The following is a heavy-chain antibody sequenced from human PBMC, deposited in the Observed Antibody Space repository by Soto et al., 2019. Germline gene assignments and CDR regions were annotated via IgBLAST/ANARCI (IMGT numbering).Heavy chain of an antibody. V-gene: IGHV3-72*01. D-gene: IGHD1-26*01. J-gene: IGHJ4*02. CDR2: IRNKANTYTT. CDR3: VTSYIGGFRCPDY. CDR1: GFTFSDHY. Sequence: PGGSLRLSWAASGFTFSDHYMDWVRQAPGKGLEWVGRIRNKANTYTTEYAASVKGRFTISRDDSKNSVYLQMSSLKTEDSAIYYCVTSYIGGFRCPDYWGKGTLVTVSS.